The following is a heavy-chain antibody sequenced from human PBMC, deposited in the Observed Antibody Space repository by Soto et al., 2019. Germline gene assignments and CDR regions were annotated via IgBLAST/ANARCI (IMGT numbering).Heavy chain of an antibody. CDR3: ARAYGSGSYYSTYYYYGMDV. V-gene: IGHV4-31*03. J-gene: IGHJ6*02. Sequence: QVQLQESGPGLVKPSQTLSLTCTVSGGSISSCGYYWSGIRQHPGKGLEWIGYIDYSGSTYHTPSLTSRVTISPDPSKNQFPLKLSSVTAADTAVYYCARAYGSGSYYSTYYYYGMDVWGQGTTVTVS. D-gene: IGHD3-10*01. CDR1: GGSISSCGYY. CDR2: IDYSGST.